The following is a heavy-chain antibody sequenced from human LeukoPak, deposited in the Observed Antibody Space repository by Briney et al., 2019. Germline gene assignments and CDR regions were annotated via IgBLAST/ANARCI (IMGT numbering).Heavy chain of an antibody. CDR2: INHSGST. V-gene: IGHV4-34*01. Sequence: SQTLSLTCAVYGGSFSGYYWSWIRQPPGKGLEWIGEINHSGSTNYNPSLKSRVTISVDTSKNQFSLKLSSVTAADTAMYYCAEDQQLEPFHYWGRGTLVTVSS. CDR1: GGSFSGYY. CDR3: AEDQQLEPFHY. J-gene: IGHJ4*02. D-gene: IGHD1-1*01.